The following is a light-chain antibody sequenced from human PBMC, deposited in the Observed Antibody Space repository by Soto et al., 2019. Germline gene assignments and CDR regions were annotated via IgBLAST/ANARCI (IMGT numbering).Light chain of an antibody. CDR1: RSNIGGNS. CDR2: SND. J-gene: IGLJ3*02. V-gene: IGLV1-44*01. Sequence: QAVVTQAPSASGTPGQTVTISCSGSRSNIGGNSVNWYQQLPGTAPKLLIHSNDQRPSGVPDRFSGSKSGTSASLAISGLQSEDDGDYFCAAWDDSLSGHWVFGGGTKLTVL. CDR3: AAWDDSLSGHWV.